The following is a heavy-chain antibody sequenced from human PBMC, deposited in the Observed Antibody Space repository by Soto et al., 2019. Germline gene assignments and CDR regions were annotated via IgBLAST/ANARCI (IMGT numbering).Heavy chain of an antibody. J-gene: IGHJ6*02. Sequence: WWSRRLSCAASGFTFSSYDMHWVRQATGKGLEWVSGIGSEGDTYYPGSVKGRFTISRKNAKNSLYLQMNSLTAEDTAVYFCAKSRDAYNFYFYYGMDVWGQGTLVTVSS. CDR2: IGSEGDT. V-gene: IGHV3-13*01. CDR1: GFTFSSYD. D-gene: IGHD2-2*01. CDR3: AKSRDAYNFYFYYGMDV.